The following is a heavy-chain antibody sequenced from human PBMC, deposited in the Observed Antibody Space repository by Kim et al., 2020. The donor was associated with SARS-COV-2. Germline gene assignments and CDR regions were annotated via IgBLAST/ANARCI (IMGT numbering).Heavy chain of an antibody. V-gene: IGHV1-69*13. J-gene: IGHJ4*01. CDR3: AREWQLVLDH. CDR2: IIPVFGTV. Sequence: SVNISCKASGDNFNIYVIAWVRQAPGHGLEWMGDIIPVFGTVNYAPKFQGRVTITADESTNTAYMELSSLKSDDTAVYYCAREWQLVLDHWGHGFLVTV. CDR1: GDNFNIYV. D-gene: IGHD6-6*01.